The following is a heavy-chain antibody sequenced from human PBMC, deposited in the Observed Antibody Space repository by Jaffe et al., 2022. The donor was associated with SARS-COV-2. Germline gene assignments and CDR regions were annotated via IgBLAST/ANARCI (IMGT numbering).Heavy chain of an antibody. V-gene: IGHV1-46*04. D-gene: IGHD2-8*01. CDR1: EYIFTNHF. CDR2: INPSSGHT. Sequence: QVQLVQSGAEVKKPGASVRISCKAPEYIFTNHFMHWVRQAPGLGLEWMGIINPSSGHTTYAPQLQDRLTMTFDTSTSTVYMDLRRLTSQDTALYFCARTNLRDAFDLWGQGTLVTVSS. J-gene: IGHJ3*01. CDR3: ARTNLRDAFDL.